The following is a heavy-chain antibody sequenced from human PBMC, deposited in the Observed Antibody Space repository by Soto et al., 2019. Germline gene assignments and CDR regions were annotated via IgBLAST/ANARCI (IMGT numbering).Heavy chain of an antibody. V-gene: IGHV3-11*01. D-gene: IGHD3-22*01. Sequence: GGSLRLSCAASGFTFSYYYMTWVRQSPGKGLEWFSYISGGGGSTIYYADSVEGRFTISRDNARNSVFLQMNSLRVDDTAVYYCARMRGYYDSSGYDYWGHGTLVTVSS. J-gene: IGHJ4*01. CDR3: ARMRGYYDSSGYDY. CDR2: ISGGGGSTI. CDR1: GFTFSYYY.